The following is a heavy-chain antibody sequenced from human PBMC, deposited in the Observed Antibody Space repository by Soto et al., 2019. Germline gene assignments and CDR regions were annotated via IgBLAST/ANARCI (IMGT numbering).Heavy chain of an antibody. J-gene: IGHJ6*02. Sequence: SVKVSCKASGGTFSSYAISWVRQAPGQGLEWMGGIIPIFGTANYAQKFQGRVTITADKSTSTAYMELSSLRSEDTAVYYCARLDIVVVVAAPGPSGMDVWGQGTTVTVSS. CDR3: ARLDIVVVVAAPGPSGMDV. V-gene: IGHV1-69*06. CDR2: IIPIFGTA. CDR1: GGTFSSYA. D-gene: IGHD2-15*01.